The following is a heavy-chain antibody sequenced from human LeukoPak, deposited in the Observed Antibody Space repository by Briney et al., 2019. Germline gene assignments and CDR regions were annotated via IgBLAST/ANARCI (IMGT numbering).Heavy chain of an antibody. Sequence: ASVKVSCKASGYTFTSYGISWVRQAPGQGLEWMGWISAYNGNTNYAQKLQGRVTMTTDTSTSTAYMELRSLRSDDTAVYYCARDSSSGSFLRCFDIWGQGTMVTVSS. CDR2: ISAYNGNT. V-gene: IGHV1-18*01. J-gene: IGHJ3*02. D-gene: IGHD3-10*01. CDR1: GYTFTSYG. CDR3: ARDSSSGSFLRCFDI.